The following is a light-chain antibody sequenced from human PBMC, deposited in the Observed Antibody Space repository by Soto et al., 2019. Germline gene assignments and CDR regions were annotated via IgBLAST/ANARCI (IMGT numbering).Light chain of an antibody. Sequence: EIVLTQSPGTLSLSPGERATLSCRASQSVSSSYLAWYQQKPGQAPRLLIYGASSRATVIPDRFSGSGSGTDFTLTIVRLEPEDFAVDYCQQYGSSPWKFGQGTKVEIK. J-gene: IGKJ1*01. V-gene: IGKV3-20*01. CDR2: GAS. CDR3: QQYGSSPWK. CDR1: QSVSSSY.